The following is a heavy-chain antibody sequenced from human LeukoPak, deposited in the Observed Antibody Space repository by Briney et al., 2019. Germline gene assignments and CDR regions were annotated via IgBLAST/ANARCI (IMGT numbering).Heavy chain of an antibody. Sequence: GGSLRLSCAASGFTFSSYWMHWVRQAPGKGLVWVSRINSDGSSTSYADSVKGRFTISRDNAKNTLYLQMNSLRAEDTAVYYCANPPTTVTTRYYYGMDVWGQGTTVTVSS. D-gene: IGHD4-17*01. V-gene: IGHV3-74*01. CDR3: ANPPTTVTTRYYYGMDV. CDR1: GFTFSSYW. CDR2: INSDGSST. J-gene: IGHJ6*02.